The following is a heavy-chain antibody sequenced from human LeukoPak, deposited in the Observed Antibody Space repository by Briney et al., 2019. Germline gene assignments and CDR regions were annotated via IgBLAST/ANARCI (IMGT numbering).Heavy chain of an antibody. CDR3: AKTSRTNSAYDSPFDY. D-gene: IGHD5-12*01. V-gene: IGHV3-23*01. CDR1: GFTFSTYA. CDR2: VRGSGSDT. Sequence: PWGSPELSCAASGFTFSTYAMSWVRQAQGKGLEWVSAVRGSGSDTYYADAMKGGLAISRDNSKNTLYLLLNSLRAEDTAIYYCAKTSRTNSAYDSPFDYWGPGTLATVSS. J-gene: IGHJ4*02.